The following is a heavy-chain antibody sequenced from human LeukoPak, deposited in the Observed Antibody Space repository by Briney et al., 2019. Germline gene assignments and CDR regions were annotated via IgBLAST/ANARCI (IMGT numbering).Heavy chain of an antibody. Sequence: ASVKVSCKASGGTFSSYAISWVRQAPGQGLEWMGGIIPIFGTANYAQKFQGRVTITTDESTSTAYMELSSLRSEDTAVYYCAKVRVGATYYFDYWGQGTLVTVSS. CDR1: GGTFSSYA. D-gene: IGHD1-26*01. CDR3: AKVRVGATYYFDY. V-gene: IGHV1-69*05. CDR2: IIPIFGTA. J-gene: IGHJ4*02.